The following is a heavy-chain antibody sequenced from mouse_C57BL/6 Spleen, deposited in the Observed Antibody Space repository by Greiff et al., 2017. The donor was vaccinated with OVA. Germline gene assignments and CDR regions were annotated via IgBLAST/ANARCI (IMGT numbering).Heavy chain of an antibody. J-gene: IGHJ4*01. CDR3: ATHYNGAMDY. CDR1: GYTFTDYY. D-gene: IGHD1-2*01. Sequence: EVQLQQSGPVLVKPGASVKMSCKASGYTFTDYYMNWVKQSHGKSLEWIGVINPYNGGTSYNQKFKGKATLTVDKSSRTAYMELNSLASEDSAVYYCATHYNGAMDYWGQGTSVTVSS. CDR2: INPYNGGT. V-gene: IGHV1-19*01.